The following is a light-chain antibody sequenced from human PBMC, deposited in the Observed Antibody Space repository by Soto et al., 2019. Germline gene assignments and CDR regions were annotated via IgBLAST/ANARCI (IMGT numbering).Light chain of an antibody. J-gene: IGKJ1*01. CDR1: QSVGSY. CDR3: QQISNWPGT. Sequence: EIVLTQSPATQSFSPGERATLSCRASQSVGSYLDWYQQIPGEAPTLLIYDAPKCTTGIPPRFRCGASGTNFTPTITGLETKNLAVYSGQQISNWPGTFGQGTKWIS. V-gene: IGKV3-11*01. CDR2: DAP.